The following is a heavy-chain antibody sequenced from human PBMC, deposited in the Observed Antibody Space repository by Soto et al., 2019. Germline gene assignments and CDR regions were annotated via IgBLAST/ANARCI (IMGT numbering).Heavy chain of an antibody. D-gene: IGHD6-19*01. J-gene: IGHJ4*02. CDR2: ISGYNGNR. CDR3: ARDHPRIAVAGGRGIDY. CDR1: GYTFTSYG. V-gene: IGHV1-18*01. Sequence: ASLKVSCKASGYTFTSYGFSWVRQAPGQGLEWMGWISGYNGNRNYAQKLHGRVTLTTDTSTSTAYMELGNLSSDDTAVHYCARDHPRIAVAGGRGIDYWGQGTLVTVSS.